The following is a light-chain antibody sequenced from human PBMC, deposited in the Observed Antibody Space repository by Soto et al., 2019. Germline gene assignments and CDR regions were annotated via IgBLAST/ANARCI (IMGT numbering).Light chain of an antibody. CDR2: DAS. J-gene: IGKJ2*01. V-gene: IGKV1-5*01. Sequence: DIQMTQSPSTLSASVGDRVTITCRASQSISSWLAWYQQKPGKAPKLLIYDASSLESGVPSRFSGSGSETEFTLTISSLQPDDFATYYCQQYNYYLYTFDQGTTLEIK. CDR3: QQYNYYLYT. CDR1: QSISSW.